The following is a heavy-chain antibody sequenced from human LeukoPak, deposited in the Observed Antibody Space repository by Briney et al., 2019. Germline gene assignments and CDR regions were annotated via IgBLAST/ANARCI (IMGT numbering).Heavy chain of an antibody. CDR1: GGSISSSSYY. J-gene: IGHJ5*02. V-gene: IGHV4-39*01. Sequence: SETLSLTCTVSGGSISSSSYYWVWIRQPPGKGLEWIATIHYSGTTYYNPSLRSRFTISVDTSKSQFSLRLNSVTTADTAVYYCARYISGNYNWFDPWGQGTLVTVSS. CDR3: ARYISGNYNWFDP. D-gene: IGHD3-10*01. CDR2: IHYSGTT.